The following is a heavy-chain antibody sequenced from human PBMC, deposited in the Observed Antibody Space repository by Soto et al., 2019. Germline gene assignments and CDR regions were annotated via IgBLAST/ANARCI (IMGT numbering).Heavy chain of an antibody. CDR3: ARLIRDASGSYRLDY. Sequence: SETLSLTCTASGGSISPYYWSWIRQPPGEGMEWLGYIYYSGYTNYNPSLKSRLTISVDTSKNQFSLRLSSVTAADTAVYFCARLIRDASGSYRLDYWGRGTLVTGSS. D-gene: IGHD3-10*01. CDR2: IYYSGYT. CDR1: GGSISPYY. J-gene: IGHJ4*02. V-gene: IGHV4-59*08.